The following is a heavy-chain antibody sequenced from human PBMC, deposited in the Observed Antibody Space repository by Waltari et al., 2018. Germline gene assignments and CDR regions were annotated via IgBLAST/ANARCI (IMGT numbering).Heavy chain of an antibody. J-gene: IGHJ4*02. D-gene: IGHD3-22*01. V-gene: IGHV3-23*01. CDR3: AKESDSTGYFDY. CDR1: GFTFSTNA. CDR2: LSSTGATT. Sequence: EVQLLESGGGFLQPGGSLRLSCVASGFTFSTNAMNWVRQAPGKGLEWVSLLSSTGATTYYADSVKARFTISRDNSKNTLYLEMHSLRVEDTAIYYCAKESDSTGYFDYWGQGTLVTVSS.